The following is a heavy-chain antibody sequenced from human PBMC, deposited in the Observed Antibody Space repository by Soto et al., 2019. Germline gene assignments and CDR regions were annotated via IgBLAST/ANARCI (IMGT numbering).Heavy chain of an antibody. Sequence: QVQLVESGGGLVKPGGSLRLSCAASGFTFSDYYMSWIRQAPGKGLEWVSYISSSSSYTNYADSVKGRFTISRDNAKKSLYLQMNSLRAEDTAVYYCARAIDYYYGMDVWGQGTTVTVSS. CDR2: ISSSSSYT. V-gene: IGHV3-11*06. CDR3: ARAIDYYYGMDV. CDR1: GFTFSDYY. J-gene: IGHJ6*02.